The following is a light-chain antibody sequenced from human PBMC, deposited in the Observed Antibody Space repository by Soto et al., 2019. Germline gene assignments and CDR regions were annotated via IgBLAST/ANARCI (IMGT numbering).Light chain of an antibody. J-gene: IGKJ4*01. CDR1: QFVGSY. CDR3: QQHNSFPLT. CDR2: DAS. Sequence: DIALTQSPSTLSSSLGERVTLSCRASQFVGSYLIWYQQKPGQAPRLLISDASNRPTGVPSKFSGSGSGTVFTLTINFLQPEDFAIYFCQQHNSFPLTFGGGTKVDI. V-gene: IGKV3-11*01.